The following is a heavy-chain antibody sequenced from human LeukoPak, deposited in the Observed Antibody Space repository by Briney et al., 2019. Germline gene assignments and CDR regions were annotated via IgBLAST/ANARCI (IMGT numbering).Heavy chain of an antibody. CDR3: ARGVTMTGRLRFDP. D-gene: IGHD3-22*01. CDR1: GGSISSSSYY. CDR2: IYYSGST. J-gene: IGHJ5*02. Sequence: PSETLSLTCSVSGGSISSSSYYWGWIRQPPGKGLEWIGSIYYSGSTYYNPSLKSRFTMSVDTSKNQFSLKLRSVTAADTAVYYCARGVTMTGRLRFDPWGQGTLVTVSS. V-gene: IGHV4-39*07.